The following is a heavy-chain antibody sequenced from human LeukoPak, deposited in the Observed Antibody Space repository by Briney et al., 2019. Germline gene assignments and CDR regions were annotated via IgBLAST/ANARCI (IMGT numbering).Heavy chain of an antibody. J-gene: IGHJ4*02. CDR1: GYTFTSYD. CDR3: ARGPQVPINYFDY. CDR2: MNPNSGNT. V-gene: IGHV1-8*01. Sequence: ASVKVSCKASGYTFTSYDINWVRQATGQGLEWMGWMNPNSGNTGYAQKFQGRVTMTRNTSISTAYMELSSLRSDDTAVYYCARGPQVPINYFDYWGQGTLVTVSS. D-gene: IGHD2-2*01.